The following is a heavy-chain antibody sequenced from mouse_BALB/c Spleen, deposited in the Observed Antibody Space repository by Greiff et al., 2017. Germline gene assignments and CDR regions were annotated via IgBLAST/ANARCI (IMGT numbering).Heavy chain of an antibody. J-gene: IGHJ3*01. Sequence: QVQRQQPGSVLVRPGASVKLSLKASGYTFTSPWMHWAKQRPGQGPEWVGEIHSNSGNTNYNEKFKGKATLTVNTSSRTAYVDLSSLTSEDSAVYYCAREDCAMAYWGQGTLVTVSA. CDR1: GYTFTSPW. CDR3: AREDCAMAY. D-gene: IGHD6-1*01. CDR2: IHSNSGNT. V-gene: IGHV1S130*01.